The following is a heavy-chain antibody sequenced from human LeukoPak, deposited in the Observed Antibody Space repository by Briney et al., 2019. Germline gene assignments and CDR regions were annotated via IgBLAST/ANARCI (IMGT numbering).Heavy chain of an antibody. Sequence: GRSLRLSCAGSGFTLSRYGMHWVRQAPGKGLEWVAVLWHDGSIEYYADSVKGRFTISRDKSKNTLDLQMNSLRAEDTAVYYCARLGYGGSGWYFDYWGQGTLVTVSS. CDR3: ARLGYGGSGWYFDY. J-gene: IGHJ4*02. D-gene: IGHD6-19*01. V-gene: IGHV3-33*01. CDR1: GFTLSRYG. CDR2: LWHDGSIE.